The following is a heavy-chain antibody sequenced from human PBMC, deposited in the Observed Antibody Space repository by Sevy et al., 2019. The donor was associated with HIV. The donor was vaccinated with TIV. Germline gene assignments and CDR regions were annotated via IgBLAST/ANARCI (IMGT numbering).Heavy chain of an antibody. CDR1: GASISSSGYY. D-gene: IGHD6-19*01. V-gene: IGHV4-39*01. Sequence: SETLSLTCTVSGASISSSGYYWGWIRQPPGKGLEWIASINYSGSTFYNPSLKSRVTISADTSKNQFSLDLNSVTAADTAISYCAGPILTYNNGWSYYDYWGQGTVVTVSS. CDR2: INYSGST. J-gene: IGHJ4*02. CDR3: AGPILTYNNGWSYYDY.